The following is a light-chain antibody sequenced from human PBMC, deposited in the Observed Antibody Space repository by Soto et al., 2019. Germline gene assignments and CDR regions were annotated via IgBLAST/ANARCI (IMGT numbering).Light chain of an antibody. CDR3: QSFDSSLSGWV. J-gene: IGLJ3*02. CDR1: SSNIGADYD. Sequence: QSALTQPPSVSGAPGQRVTISCTGSSSNIGADYDVHWYQQLPGTAPKLLIYGNSNRPSGVPDRISGSKSGTSASLAITGLQAEDEADYHCQSFDSSLSGWVFGGGTKLTVL. V-gene: IGLV1-40*01. CDR2: GNS.